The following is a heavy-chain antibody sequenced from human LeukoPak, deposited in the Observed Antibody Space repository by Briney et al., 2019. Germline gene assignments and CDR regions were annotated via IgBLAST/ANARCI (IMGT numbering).Heavy chain of an antibody. CDR1: KVTFSDYY. CDR2: ISSTGATI. J-gene: IGHJ4*02. D-gene: IGHD1-26*01. CDR3: VRVVGGWLGAKTYAY. Sequence: VGSLRLSCAASKVTFSDYYMSSVREAPGKRLEWISYISSTGATIHYADSGNGRFTVSRDNASSSLYLQLNSLRAEDTAFYYCVRVVGGWLGAKTYAYWGQGTLVTVSS. V-gene: IGHV3-11*01.